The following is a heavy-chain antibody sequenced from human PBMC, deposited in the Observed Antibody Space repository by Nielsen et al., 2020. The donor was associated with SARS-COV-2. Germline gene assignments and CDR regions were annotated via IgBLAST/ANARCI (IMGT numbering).Heavy chain of an antibody. J-gene: IGHJ6*02. D-gene: IGHD6-13*01. CDR2: IDCDDDE. CDR1: KISLSRSGLS. V-gene: IGHV2-70*01. Sequence: SGPTLVNPPQPLPKTSPSNKISLSRSGLSVSWIRQPTTRALEWLALIDCDDDEYYSTSLKTRLTISKDTSKNQVVLTMTNMDPVDTATYYCARIRSGYSSSWYRRYYYYGMDVWGQGTTVTVSS. CDR3: ARIRSGYSSSWYRRYYYYGMDV.